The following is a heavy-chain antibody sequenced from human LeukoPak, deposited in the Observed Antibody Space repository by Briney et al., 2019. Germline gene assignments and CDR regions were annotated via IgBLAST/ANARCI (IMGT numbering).Heavy chain of an antibody. CDR3: ARMVVVVVAATGWFDP. V-gene: IGHV4-34*01. Sequence: SETLSLTSAVYGGSFSGYYWSWIRQPPGKGVEWIGEINHSGSTNYNPSLNSRVTVSVDTSKNQFSLKLSSVPAADTAVYYCARMVVVVVAATGWFDPWGQGTLVTVSS. J-gene: IGHJ5*02. CDR2: INHSGST. D-gene: IGHD2-15*01. CDR1: GGSFSGYY.